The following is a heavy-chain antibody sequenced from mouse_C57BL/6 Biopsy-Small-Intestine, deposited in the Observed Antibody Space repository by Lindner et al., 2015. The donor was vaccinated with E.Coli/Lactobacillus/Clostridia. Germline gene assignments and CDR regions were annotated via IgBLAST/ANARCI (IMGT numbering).Heavy chain of an antibody. V-gene: IGHV1-18*01. CDR2: VNPNSGGT. Sequence: VQLQESGPELVKPGASVRLPCKASGYTFTDYNMDWVKQSHVKSLEWIGDVNPNSGGTIYNQKFKDKATLTVDESSSTAYMELRSLTSEDTAVYYCARRQLNWFDYWGQGTLVTVSA. CDR1: GYTFTDYN. CDR3: ARRQLNWFDY. J-gene: IGHJ3*01. D-gene: IGHD3-2*02.